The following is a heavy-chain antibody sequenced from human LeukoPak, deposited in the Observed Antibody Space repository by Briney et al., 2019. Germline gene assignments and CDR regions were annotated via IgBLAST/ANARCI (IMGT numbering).Heavy chain of an antibody. CDR1: GGSISSSSYY. D-gene: IGHD3-10*01. CDR3: AGQGSTMVRGVILN. Sequence: SETLSLTCTASGGSISSSSYYWGWIRQPPGKGLEWIGSIYYSGSTYYNPSLKSRVTISVDTSKKQFSLKLSSVTAADTAVYYCAGQGSTMVRGVILNWGQGTLVTVSS. J-gene: IGHJ4*02. CDR2: IYYSGST. V-gene: IGHV4-39*01.